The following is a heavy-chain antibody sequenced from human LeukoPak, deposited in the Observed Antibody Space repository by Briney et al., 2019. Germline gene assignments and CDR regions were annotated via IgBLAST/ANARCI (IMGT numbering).Heavy chain of an antibody. CDR3: AVPRWELLN. V-gene: IGHV3-23*01. D-gene: IGHD1-26*01. CDR1: GFIFSSYS. CDR2: IGVSGGNT. Sequence: GGSLRLSCAASGFIFSSYSMSWVRQAPGKGLEWVSAIGVSGGNTYYADSVKGRFTISRDNSKNTLYLQMNSLRAEDTAVYYCAVPRWELLNWGQGTLVTVSS. J-gene: IGHJ4*02.